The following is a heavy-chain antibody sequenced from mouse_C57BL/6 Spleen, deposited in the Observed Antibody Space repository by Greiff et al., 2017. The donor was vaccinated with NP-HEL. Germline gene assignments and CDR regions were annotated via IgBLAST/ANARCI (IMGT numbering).Heavy chain of an antibody. CDR2: IYPGDGDT. V-gene: IGHV1-80*01. J-gene: IGHJ2*01. D-gene: IGHD1-1*01. CDR1: GYAFSSYW. CDR3: ARNHYYGSSLDY. Sequence: QVQLQQSGAELVKPGASVKISCKASGYAFSSYWMNWVKQRPGKGLEWIGQIYPGDGDTNYNGKFKGKATLTADKSSSTAYMQLSSLTSEDSAVYFCARNHYYGSSLDYWGQGTTLTVSS.